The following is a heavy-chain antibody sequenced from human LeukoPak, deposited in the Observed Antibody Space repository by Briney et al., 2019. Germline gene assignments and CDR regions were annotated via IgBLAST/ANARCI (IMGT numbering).Heavy chain of an antibody. Sequence: GSLRLSCAASGFTFSDYYMSWIRQPPGKGLEWIGEINHSGSTNYNPSLKSRVTISVDTSKNQFSLKLSSVTAADTAVYYCARARKYYDFWSGYPQAFDIWGQGTMVTVSS. D-gene: IGHD3-3*01. CDR1: GFTFSDYY. CDR2: INHSGST. J-gene: IGHJ3*02. V-gene: IGHV4-34*01. CDR3: ARARKYYDFWSGYPQAFDI.